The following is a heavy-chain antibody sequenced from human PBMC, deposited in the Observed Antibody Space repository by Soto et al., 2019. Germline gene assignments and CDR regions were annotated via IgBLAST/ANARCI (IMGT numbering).Heavy chain of an antibody. CDR1: GFTVSSKY. J-gene: IGHJ4*02. CDR3: VQTTGWPGFDF. D-gene: IGHD6-19*01. Sequence: EVQLVESGGGLIQPGGSLRLSCAASGFTVSSKYMTWVRQAPGKGLECVSVIYGGGTTYYSDSVKGRFPISRDNSKNKLYLQMNSLKAEDTAVYYGVQTTGWPGFDFWGQGTLVTVSS. CDR2: IYGGGTT. V-gene: IGHV3-53*01.